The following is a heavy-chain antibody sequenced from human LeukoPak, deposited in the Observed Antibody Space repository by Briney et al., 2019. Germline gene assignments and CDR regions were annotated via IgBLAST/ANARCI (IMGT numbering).Heavy chain of an antibody. Sequence: PSETLSLTCAVYGGSFSGYYWSWIRQPPGKGLEWIGEINHSGSTYYNPSLKSRVTISVDTSKNQFSLKLSSVTAADTAVYYCARLRGAPGALFDYWGQGTLVTVSS. D-gene: IGHD3-10*01. J-gene: IGHJ4*02. CDR2: INHSGST. CDR1: GGSFSGYY. V-gene: IGHV4-34*01. CDR3: ARLRGAPGALFDY.